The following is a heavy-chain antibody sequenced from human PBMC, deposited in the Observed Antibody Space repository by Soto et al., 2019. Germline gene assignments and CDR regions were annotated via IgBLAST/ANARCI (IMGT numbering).Heavy chain of an antibody. V-gene: IGHV4-59*08. CDR3: ARLGGYCSSSSCYGYYGMDV. CDR2: IYYSGST. D-gene: IGHD2-2*01. CDR1: GGSISSYY. J-gene: IGHJ6*02. Sequence: SETLSLTCTVSGGSISSYYWSWIRQPPGKGLEWIGYIYYSGSTHYNPSLASRVTISVDTSKNQFSLKVTSVTAADTALYYFARLGGYCSSSSCYGYYGMDVWGQGTTVTVAS.